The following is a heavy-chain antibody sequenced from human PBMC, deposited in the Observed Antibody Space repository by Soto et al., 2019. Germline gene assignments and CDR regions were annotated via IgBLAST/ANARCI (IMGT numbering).Heavy chain of an antibody. CDR2: ISGSGGST. D-gene: IGHD2-15*01. J-gene: IGHJ6*02. CDR3: AKAEVVAATLADYYYYYGMDV. V-gene: IGHV3-23*01. CDR1: GFTFSRYA. Sequence: PGGSLRLSCAASGFTFSRYAMSWVRQAPGKGLEWVSAISGSGGSTYYADSVKGRFTISRDNSKNTLYLQMNSLRAEDTAVYYCAKAEVVAATLADYYYYYGMDVWGQGTTVTVSS.